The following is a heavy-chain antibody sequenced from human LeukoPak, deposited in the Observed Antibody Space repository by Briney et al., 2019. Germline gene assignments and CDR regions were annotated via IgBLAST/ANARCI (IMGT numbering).Heavy chain of an antibody. Sequence: SEALSLTCTVSGGSISSGSYYWGWIRQPPGKGLEWIGSIYYSGSTNYTPSLKSRVTISVDTSKNQFSLKLSSVTAADTAVYYCAREPRITIFGVVIPGAFDIWGQGTMVTVSS. CDR1: GGSISSGSYY. V-gene: IGHV4-39*07. J-gene: IGHJ3*02. CDR2: IYYSGST. CDR3: AREPRITIFGVVIPGAFDI. D-gene: IGHD3-3*01.